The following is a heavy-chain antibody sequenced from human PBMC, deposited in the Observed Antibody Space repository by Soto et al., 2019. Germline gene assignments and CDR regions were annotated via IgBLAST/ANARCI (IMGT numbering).Heavy chain of an antibody. Sequence: SETLSLTCTVSGVSISSGGYYWGWIRQHPGKGLEWIGNIYHSGRTYYNPSLKSRVIMSVDTSKNQFSLKLSSVTAADTAVYYCAKDRPGYDSFTGYYSLDAFDVWGQGTMVTVS. J-gene: IGHJ3*01. CDR3: AKDRPGYDSFTGYYSLDAFDV. V-gene: IGHV4-31*03. CDR2: IYHSGRT. CDR1: GVSISSGGYY. D-gene: IGHD3-9*01.